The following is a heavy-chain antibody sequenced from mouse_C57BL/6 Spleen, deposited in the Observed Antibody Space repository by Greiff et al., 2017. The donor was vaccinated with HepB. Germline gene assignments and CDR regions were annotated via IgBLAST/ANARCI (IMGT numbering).Heavy chain of an antibody. CDR3: AKKTYGSSFAY. J-gene: IGHJ3*01. V-gene: IGHV5-17*01. CDR1: GFTFSDYG. D-gene: IGHD2-2*01. CDR2: ISSGSSTI. Sequence: EVMLVESGGGLVKPGGSLKLSCAASGFTFSDYGMHWVRQAPEKGLEWVAYISSGSSTIYYADTVKGRFTISRDNAKNTLFLQMTSLRSEDTAMYYCAKKTYGSSFAYWGQGTLVTVSA.